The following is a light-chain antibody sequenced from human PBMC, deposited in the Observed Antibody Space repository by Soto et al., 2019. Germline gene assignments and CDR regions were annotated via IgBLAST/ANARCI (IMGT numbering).Light chain of an antibody. V-gene: IGLV2-23*01. CDR1: RKDVGNYNL. CDR2: EAS. Sequence: QSALTQPASVSGSPGQSITISCTGTRKDVGNYNLVSWYQQHPGKAPKLVIYEASKRPSGVSNRFSASKSGNTAPLTISGLQAEDEADYYCCSYAGSTTFYVFGTGTKVTVL. J-gene: IGLJ1*01. CDR3: CSYAGSTTFYV.